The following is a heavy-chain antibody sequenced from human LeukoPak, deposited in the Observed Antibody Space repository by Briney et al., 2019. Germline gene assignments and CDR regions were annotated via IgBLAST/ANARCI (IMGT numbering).Heavy chain of an antibody. Sequence: PGGSLRLSCAASGFTFSSYGMHWVRQAPGKGLEWVAVISYDGSNKYYADSVKGRFTISRDNSKNTLYLQMNSLGAEDTAVYYCAKDDSSGWQWGQGTLVTVSS. V-gene: IGHV3-30*18. CDR1: GFTFSSYG. J-gene: IGHJ4*02. D-gene: IGHD6-19*01. CDR3: AKDDSSGWQ. CDR2: ISYDGSNK.